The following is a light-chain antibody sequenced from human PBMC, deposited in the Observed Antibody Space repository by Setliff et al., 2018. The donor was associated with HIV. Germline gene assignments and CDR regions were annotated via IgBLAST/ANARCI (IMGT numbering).Light chain of an antibody. V-gene: IGLV2-14*01. CDR1: SSDVGGYDY. Sequence: QSVLTQPASVSGSPGQSITISCTGTSSDVGGYDYVSWYQLHPGKTPKLMTFEVSNRPSGVSYRFSGSKSGDTASLTISGLRPEDEGDYFCCSYTSTSARVFGTGTKVTVL. J-gene: IGLJ1*01. CDR2: EVS. CDR3: CSYTSTSARV.